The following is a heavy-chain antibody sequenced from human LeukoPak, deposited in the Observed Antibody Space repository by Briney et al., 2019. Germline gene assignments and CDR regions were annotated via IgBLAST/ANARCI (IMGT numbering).Heavy chain of an antibody. D-gene: IGHD4-23*01. Sequence: PSETLSLTCAVYGGSFSGYYWSWIRQPPGKGLEWIGEINHSGSTNYNPSLKSRVTISVDTSKNQFSLKLSSVTAADTAVYYCARADVVTFDYWGQGTLVTVSS. CDR1: GGSFSGYY. V-gene: IGHV4-34*01. J-gene: IGHJ4*02. CDR2: INHSGST. CDR3: ARADVVTFDY.